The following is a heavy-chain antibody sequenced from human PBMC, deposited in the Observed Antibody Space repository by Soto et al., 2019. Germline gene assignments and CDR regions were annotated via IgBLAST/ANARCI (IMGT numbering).Heavy chain of an antibody. Sequence: GESLKIGCKGSGYKFANYWMARVRQRPGEGLAWMCLIHPGASDTSYSPSFQGHVAFSADRSINTTYLQWSSLRASDTAMYYCARHGGAHYLSSGYHYALDYWGQGTPVTVSS. V-gene: IGHV5-51*01. CDR2: IHPGASDT. CDR3: ARHGGAHYLSSGYHYALDY. D-gene: IGHD3-22*01. J-gene: IGHJ4*02. CDR1: GYKFANYW.